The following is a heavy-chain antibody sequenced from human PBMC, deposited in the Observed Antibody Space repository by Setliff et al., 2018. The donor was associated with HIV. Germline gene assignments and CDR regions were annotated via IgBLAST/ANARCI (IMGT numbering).Heavy chain of an antibody. V-gene: IGHV4-4*09. CDR2: LYPNGTS. CDR1: GSSISDYH. CDR3: ASPVVDLFDGSAYSDY. Sequence: TSETLSLTCTVSGSSISDYHWTWIRQSPGKGLEWIGFLYPNGTSKYNPSLTSRVALSVDTSKNQFSLKLNSVTAADTAVYFCASPVVDLFDGSAYSDYWGQGRLVTVSS. J-gene: IGHJ4*02. D-gene: IGHD3-22*01.